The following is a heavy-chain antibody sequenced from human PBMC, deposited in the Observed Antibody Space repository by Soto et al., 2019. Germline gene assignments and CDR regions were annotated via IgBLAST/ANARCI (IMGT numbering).Heavy chain of an antibody. CDR1: GFTFSSYG. V-gene: IGHV3-33*01. Sequence: GGSLRLSCAASGFTFSSYGMHWVRQAPGKGLEWVAVIWYDGSNKYYADSVKGRFTISRDNSKNTLYLQMNSLRAEDTAVYYCAREERYYGLGLAFDIWGQGTMVTVSS. D-gene: IGHD3-10*01. CDR2: IWYDGSNK. J-gene: IGHJ3*02. CDR3: AREERYYGLGLAFDI.